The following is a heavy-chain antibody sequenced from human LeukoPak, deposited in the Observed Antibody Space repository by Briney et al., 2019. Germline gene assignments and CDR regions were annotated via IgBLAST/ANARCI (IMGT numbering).Heavy chain of an antibody. CDR2: IKSKTDGGTT. CDR1: GFTFSNAW. D-gene: IGHD3-10*01. CDR3: TTAAPYGSGSLFDY. Sequence: GGSLRLSCAASGFTFSNAWMSWVRQAPGKGLEWVGRIKSKTDGGTTDYAAPVKGRFTISRDDSKNTLYLQMNSLKTEDTAVYYCTTAAPYGSGSLFDYWGQGTLVTVSS. V-gene: IGHV3-15*01. J-gene: IGHJ4*02.